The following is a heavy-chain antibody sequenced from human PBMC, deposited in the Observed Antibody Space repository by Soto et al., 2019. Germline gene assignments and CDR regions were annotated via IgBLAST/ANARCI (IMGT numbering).Heavy chain of an antibody. CDR1: GGSISSYY. D-gene: IGHD6-6*01. J-gene: IGHJ6*02. V-gene: IGHV4-4*07. CDR3: AREYSSSWRSLYYYYGMDV. Sequence: SETLSLTCTVSGGSISSYYWSWIRQPAGKGLEWIGRIYTSGSTNYNPSLKSRVTMSVDTSKNQFSLKLSSVTTADTAVYYCAREYSSSWRSLYYYYGMDVWGQGTTVTVSS. CDR2: IYTSGST.